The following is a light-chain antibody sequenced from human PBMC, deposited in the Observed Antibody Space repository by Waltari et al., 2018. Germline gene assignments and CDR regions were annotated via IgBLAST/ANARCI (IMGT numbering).Light chain of an antibody. Sequence: QSVLTQPPSVSGVPRQRVTISCSGSNSNIGNHAVACYQQIPGRAPKLLIYYNDLLSSGVSDRFSGSKSGSSASLAISGLQSEDEADYYCATWDDTLSGWVFGGGTKLTVL. CDR3: ATWDDTLSGWV. V-gene: IGLV1-36*01. CDR1: NSNIGNHA. J-gene: IGLJ3*02. CDR2: YND.